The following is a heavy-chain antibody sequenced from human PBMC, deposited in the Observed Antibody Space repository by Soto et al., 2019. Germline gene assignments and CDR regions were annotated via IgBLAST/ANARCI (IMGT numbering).Heavy chain of an antibody. CDR1: GDSVSSNSAA. D-gene: IGHD2-2*03. Sequence: SQTLSLTCAISGDSVSSNSAAWNWIRQSPSRGLEWLGRTDYRSKWYNDYAVSVKSRITINPDTSKNQFSLQLNSVTPEDTAVYYCARDMGIVVVPASYYYGMDVWGQGTTVTVSS. CDR3: ARDMGIVVVPASYYYGMDV. CDR2: TDYRSKWYN. V-gene: IGHV6-1*01. J-gene: IGHJ6*02.